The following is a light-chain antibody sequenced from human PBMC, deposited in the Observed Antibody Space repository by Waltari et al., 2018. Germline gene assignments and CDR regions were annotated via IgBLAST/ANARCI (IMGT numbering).Light chain of an antibody. CDR3: QQYHKWPPGG. V-gene: IGKV3-15*01. CDR1: QRVNTN. CDR2: AAS. Sequence: VVTQSPATLSVSPGKTVTLSCRASQRVNTNLAWYQQKPGQALRLLIFAASTRAPGIPSRFGGSGSGTEFTLTITSLQFEDVGVYFCQQYHKWPPGGFGGGTKVEIE. J-gene: IGKJ4*01.